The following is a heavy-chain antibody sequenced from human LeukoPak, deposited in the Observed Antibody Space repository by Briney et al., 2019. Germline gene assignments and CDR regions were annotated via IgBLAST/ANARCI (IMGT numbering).Heavy chain of an antibody. D-gene: IGHD4-17*01. CDR3: ARSLNYGRGWFDP. Sequence: SETLSLTCTVSGGSISSSCYYWGWLRQPPGQGLEWIGSIYYSGSTYYNPSLMSRVTISVDTSKNQFSLKLSSVTAADTAVYYCARSLNYGRGWFDPWGQGTLVTVSS. CDR2: IYYSGST. J-gene: IGHJ5*02. V-gene: IGHV4-39*01. CDR1: GGSISSSCYY.